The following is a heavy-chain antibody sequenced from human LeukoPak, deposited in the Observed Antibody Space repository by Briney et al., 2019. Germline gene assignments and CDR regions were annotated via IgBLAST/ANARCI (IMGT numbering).Heavy chain of an antibody. CDR3: ARRGGQQLKYYYYYMDV. Sequence: PGGSLRLSCATSGFTFTTFWMHWVRQAPGKGLVWVSRINHDGSSTNYVDSVKGRFTISRDNAKNSLYLQMNSLRAEDTAVYYCARRGGQQLKYYYYYMDVWGKGTTVTVSS. CDR1: GFTFTTFW. D-gene: IGHD6-13*01. J-gene: IGHJ6*03. V-gene: IGHV3-74*01. CDR2: INHDGSST.